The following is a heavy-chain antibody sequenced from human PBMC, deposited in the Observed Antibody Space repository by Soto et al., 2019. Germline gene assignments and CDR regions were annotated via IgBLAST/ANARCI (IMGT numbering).Heavy chain of an antibody. D-gene: IGHD3-10*01. Sequence: ASVKVSCKVSGYTLTELSMHWVRQAPGKGLEWMGGFDPEDGETIYAQKFQGRVTMTEDTSTDTAYMELSSLRSEDTAVHYCATRYYGSGSDYNVFVYWFDPWGQGTLVTVSS. CDR2: FDPEDGET. J-gene: IGHJ5*02. CDR3: ATRYYGSGSDYNVFVYWFDP. CDR1: GYTLTELS. V-gene: IGHV1-24*01.